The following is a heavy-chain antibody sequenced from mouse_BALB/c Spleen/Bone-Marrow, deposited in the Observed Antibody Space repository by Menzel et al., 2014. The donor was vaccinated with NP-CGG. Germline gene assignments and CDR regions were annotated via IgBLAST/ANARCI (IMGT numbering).Heavy chain of an antibody. D-gene: IGHD2-2*01. CDR3: ARGGVKVWFAY. CDR1: GFTLSRYD. J-gene: IGHJ3*01. CDR2: INSNGGGT. Sequence: EVKLMESGGGLVQPGGSLKLSCAASGFTLSRYDMSWVRQTPDMRLELVANINSNGGGTYYPDSVKGRFTISRDNAKNTLYLRMSGLKSEDTAMYFCARGGVKVWFAYWGQGTLVTVSA. V-gene: IGHV5-6-3*01.